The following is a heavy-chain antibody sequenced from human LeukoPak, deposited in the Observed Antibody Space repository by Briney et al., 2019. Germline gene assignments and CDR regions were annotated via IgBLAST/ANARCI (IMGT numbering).Heavy chain of an antibody. CDR3: ARQGRITMVRGVIDY. CDR2: IYYSGST. J-gene: IGHJ4*02. V-gene: IGHV4-59*08. D-gene: IGHD3-10*01. CDR1: GGSFSGYY. Sequence: PSETLSLTCAVYGGSFSGYYWSWIRQPPGKGLEWIGYIYYSGSTNYNPSLKSRVTISVDTSKNQFSLKLSSVTAADTAVYYCARQGRITMVRGVIDYWGQGTLVTVSS.